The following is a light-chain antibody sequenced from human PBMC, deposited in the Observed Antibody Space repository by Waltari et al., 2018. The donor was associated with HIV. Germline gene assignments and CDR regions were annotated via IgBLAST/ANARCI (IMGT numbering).Light chain of an antibody. CDR2: EVN. V-gene: IGLV2-18*02. CDR1: TSEIGSYNR. Sequence: QSALTQPPSVSGSLGHSVTLSCTGTTSEIGSYNRVSWYQQPPGTAPKLILYEVNHRPSGVPVRFSGSKSGNTASLTISGLQAEDETDYFCSSYTTSSTWVFGGGTRLTVL. CDR3: SSYTTSSTWV. J-gene: IGLJ3*02.